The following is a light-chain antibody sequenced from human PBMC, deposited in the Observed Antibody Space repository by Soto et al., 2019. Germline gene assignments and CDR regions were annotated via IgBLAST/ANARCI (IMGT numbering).Light chain of an antibody. CDR3: QKYNSAPPDT. CDR2: AAS. V-gene: IGKV1-27*01. Sequence: DIQMTQSPSSLSASVGDRVTITCRASQGISNYLAWYQQKPRKVPKLLIYAASTLQSGVPSRFSGSGSGTDFTLTISSLQPEDVATYYCQKYNSAPPDTFGQGTRLEIK. CDR1: QGISNY. J-gene: IGKJ5*01.